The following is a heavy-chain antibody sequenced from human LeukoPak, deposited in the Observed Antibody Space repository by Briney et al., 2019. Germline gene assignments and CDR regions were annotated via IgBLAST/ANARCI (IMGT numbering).Heavy chain of an antibody. CDR3: ARDLYCSGGSCYSD. D-gene: IGHD2-15*01. CDR1: GGTFSSYA. CDR2: IIPIFGTA. Sequence: LVKVSCKASGGTFSSYAISWVRQAPGQGLEWMGRIIPIFGTANYAQKFQGRVTITTDESTSTAYMELSSLRSEDTAVYYCARDLYCSGGSCYSDWGQGTLVTVSS. J-gene: IGHJ4*02. V-gene: IGHV1-69*05.